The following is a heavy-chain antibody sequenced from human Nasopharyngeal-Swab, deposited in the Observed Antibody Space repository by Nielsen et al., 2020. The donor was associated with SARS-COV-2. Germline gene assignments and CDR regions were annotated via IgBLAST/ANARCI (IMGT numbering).Heavy chain of an antibody. J-gene: IGHJ4*02. CDR2: IEQHGSAT. Sequence: GESLKISCVVSGFTFSTYYMGWVRQAPGKGLEWVAHIEQHGSATIYVDSVKGRFTISRDNAKNSLYLQMNSLRAEDTAVYYCARWNFAFDYWGQGTVVTVSS. CDR3: ARWNFAFDY. CDR1: GFTFSTYY. D-gene: IGHD1-1*01. V-gene: IGHV3-7*01.